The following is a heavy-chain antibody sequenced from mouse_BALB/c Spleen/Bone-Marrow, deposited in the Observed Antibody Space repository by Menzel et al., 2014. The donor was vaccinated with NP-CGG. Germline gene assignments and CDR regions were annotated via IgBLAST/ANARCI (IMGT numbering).Heavy chain of an antibody. D-gene: IGHD2-1*01. J-gene: IGHJ3*01. CDR3: ARNGNYPAWFAY. CDR2: ILPGSGST. V-gene: IGHV1-9*01. CDR1: GYTFSSYW. Sequence: QVQLQQSGAELMKPGASVKISCKATGYTFSSYWIEWVKQRPGHSLEWIGEILPGSGSTNYNEKFKGKATFTADTSSNTAYMQLSSLTSEASAVYYCARNGNYPAWFAYWGQGTLVTVSA.